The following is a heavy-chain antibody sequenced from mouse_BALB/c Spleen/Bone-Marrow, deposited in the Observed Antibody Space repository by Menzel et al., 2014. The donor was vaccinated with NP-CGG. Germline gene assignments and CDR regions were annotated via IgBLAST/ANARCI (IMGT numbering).Heavy chain of an antibody. Sequence: QGQLKQSGAELGKPGASVELSCKASGYTFTSYDINWERQRPEKGLEWIGWIFPGDGGTKCNEKFKGKATLTTDKSSSTAYMQLNRLTFEDSAVYFCARNYRYAWFAYWGQGTLVTVSA. J-gene: IGHJ3*01. CDR3: ARNYRYAWFAY. D-gene: IGHD2-14*01. CDR1: GYTFTSYD. V-gene: IGHV1-85*01. CDR2: IFPGDGGT.